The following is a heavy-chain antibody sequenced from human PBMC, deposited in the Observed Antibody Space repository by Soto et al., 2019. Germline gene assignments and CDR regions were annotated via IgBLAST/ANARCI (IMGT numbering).Heavy chain of an antibody. J-gene: IGHJ5*02. D-gene: IGHD3-9*01. Sequence: QVQLQQWGAGLLKPSETLSLTCAVYGGSFSGYYWSWIRQPPGKGLEWIGEINHSGSTNYNPSLKSRVTISVDTSKNQFSLQLSSVTAADTAVYYCARGNRPNYDILTGYFARHFWLDPWGQGTLVTVSS. CDR3: ARGNRPNYDILTGYFARHFWLDP. V-gene: IGHV4-34*01. CDR1: GGSFSGYY. CDR2: INHSGST.